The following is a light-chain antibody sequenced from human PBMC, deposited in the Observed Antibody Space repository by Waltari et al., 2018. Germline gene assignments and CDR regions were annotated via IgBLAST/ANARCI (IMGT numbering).Light chain of an antibody. CDR3: ATWDRSLTAVV. CDR1: ISNIGSNY. V-gene: IGLV1-51*01. CDR2: DNT. J-gene: IGLJ2*01. Sequence: QSVLTQPPSVSAAPGQKVTISCSGNISNIGSNYVSWYQQLPGTAPKLLIFDNTERPSGLPDRFSGSKSGTSATLGITGLQTGDEAQYFCATWDRSLTAVVFGGGTTLTVL.